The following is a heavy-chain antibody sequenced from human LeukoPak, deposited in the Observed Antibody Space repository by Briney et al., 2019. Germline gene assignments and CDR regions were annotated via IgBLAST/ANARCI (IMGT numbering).Heavy chain of an antibody. CDR1: NGSINSSSYY. V-gene: IGHV4-39*07. D-gene: IGHD5-18*01. CDR3: ARAGTAMVRNWFDP. CDR2: VYYSGST. Sequence: SETLSLTCTVSNGSINSSSYYWGWIRQPPGKGLEWIGSVYYSGSTNYNPSLKSRVTISVDTSKNQFSLKLSSVTAADTAVYYCARAGTAMVRNWFDPWGQGTLVTVSS. J-gene: IGHJ5*02.